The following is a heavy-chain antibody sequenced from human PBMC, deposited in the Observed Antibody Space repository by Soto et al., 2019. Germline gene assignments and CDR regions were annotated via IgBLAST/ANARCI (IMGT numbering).Heavy chain of an antibody. CDR3: ARGNYYDSSGYYIPFDI. CDR1: GGSISSGGYY. D-gene: IGHD3-22*01. V-gene: IGHV4-31*03. J-gene: IGHJ3*02. Sequence: SETLSLTCTVSGGSISSGGYYWSWIRQHPGKGLEWIGYIYYSGSTYYNPSLKSRVTISVDTSKNQFSLKLSSVTAADTAVYYCARGNYYDSSGYYIPFDIWGQGTMVTVSS. CDR2: IYYSGST.